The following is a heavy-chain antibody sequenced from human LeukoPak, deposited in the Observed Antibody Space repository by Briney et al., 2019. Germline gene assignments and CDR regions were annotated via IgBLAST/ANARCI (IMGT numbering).Heavy chain of an antibody. D-gene: IGHD3-22*01. V-gene: IGHV4-34*01. CDR3: ARGVPWLLLRRFDY. CDR1: GVSISSYY. J-gene: IGHJ4*02. Sequence: SETLSLTCTVSGVSISSYYWSWIRQPPGKGLEWIGEINHSGSTNYNPSLKSRVTISVDTSKNQFSLKLSSVTAADTAVYYCARGVPWLLLRRFDYWGQGTLVTVSS. CDR2: INHSGST.